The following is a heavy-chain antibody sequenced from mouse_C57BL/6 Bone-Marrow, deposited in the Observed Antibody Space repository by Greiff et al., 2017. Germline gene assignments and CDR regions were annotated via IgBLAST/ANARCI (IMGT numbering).Heavy chain of an antibody. Sequence: EVQLQQSVAELVRPGASVKLSCTASGFNIKNTYMHWVKQRPEQGLEWIGRIDPANGNTKYAPKFQGKATITADTSSNTAYLQRSSLTSEDPAFYCCASAGSSFYWYFDVWGTGTTVTVSS. D-gene: IGHD1-1*01. V-gene: IGHV14-3*01. J-gene: IGHJ1*03. CDR3: ASAGSSFYWYFDV. CDR1: GFNIKNTY. CDR2: IDPANGNT.